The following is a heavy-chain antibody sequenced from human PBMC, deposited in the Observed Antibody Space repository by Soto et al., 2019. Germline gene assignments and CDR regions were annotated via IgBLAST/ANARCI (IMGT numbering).Heavy chain of an antibody. CDR3: ARHRTTVPWDDDY. J-gene: IGHJ4*02. CDR1: GGSISSSSYY. V-gene: IGHV4-39*01. Sequence: SETLSLTCTVSGGSISSSSYYWGWIRQPPGKGWEGMGSTCYSGSTYYKPSLKSRVTISVDTSKNQFSLTLRSVTAADTAVYSCARHRTTVPWDDDYWGQGTLVTVS. D-gene: IGHD4-4*01. CDR2: TCYSGST.